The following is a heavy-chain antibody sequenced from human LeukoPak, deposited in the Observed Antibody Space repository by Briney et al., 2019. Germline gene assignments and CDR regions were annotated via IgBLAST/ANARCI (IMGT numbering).Heavy chain of an antibody. Sequence: GGSLRLSCAASGFTFSSYAMHWVRQAPGKGLEWVAVISYDGSNKYYADSVKGRFTISRDNSKNTLYLQMNSLRAEDTAVYYCAKDNGLLGSTLGYFDYWGQGTLVTVSS. J-gene: IGHJ4*02. CDR2: ISYDGSNK. CDR3: AKDNGLLGSTLGYFDY. D-gene: IGHD2-8*01. V-gene: IGHV3-30-3*01. CDR1: GFTFSSYA.